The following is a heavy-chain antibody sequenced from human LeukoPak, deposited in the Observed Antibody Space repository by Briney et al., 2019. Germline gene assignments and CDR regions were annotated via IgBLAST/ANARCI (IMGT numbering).Heavy chain of an antibody. CDR2: IGTSSANT. V-gene: IGHV3-23*01. D-gene: IGHD6-19*01. CDR1: GFTFSSFA. CDR3: AKLQAVAAPYYFDY. Sequence: PGGSLRLSCAASGFTFSSFALSWIRQAPGKGLEWVSAIGTSSANTYYADSVKGRFTISRDNSQNTLYLQINNLRAEDTAVYYCAKLQAVAAPYYFDYWGQGTLVTVSS. J-gene: IGHJ4*02.